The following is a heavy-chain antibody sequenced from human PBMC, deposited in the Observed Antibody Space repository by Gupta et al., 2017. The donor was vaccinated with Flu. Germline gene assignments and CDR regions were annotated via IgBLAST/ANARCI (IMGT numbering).Heavy chain of an antibody. CDR2: ISSSGGNT. CDR3: AKDYGSVGDGHTGAY. V-gene: IGHV3-23*01. CDR1: GFTFNIYA. D-gene: IGHD5-24*01. J-gene: IGHJ4*02. Sequence: EVQLLESGGGLVQPGGSLRLSCAASGFTFNIYAMSWVRRAPGKGLEWVSGISSSGGNTFYADSVKGRFTISRDNSKKTLYLQVNSLRAEDTAIYYCAKDYGSVGDGHTGAYWGQGTLVAVSS.